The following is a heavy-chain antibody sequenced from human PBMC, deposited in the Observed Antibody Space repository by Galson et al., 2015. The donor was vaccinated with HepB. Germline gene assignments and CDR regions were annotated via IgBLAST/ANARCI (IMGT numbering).Heavy chain of an antibody. CDR2: INWNGGST. J-gene: IGHJ3*02. V-gene: IGHV3-20*01. CDR1: GFTFDDYG. CDR3: ARGSSSGWYGPSAFDI. Sequence: SLRLSCAASGFTFDDYGMSWVRQAPGKGLEWVSGINWNGGSTGYADSVKGRFTISRDNAKNSLYLQMNSLRAEDTALYHCARGSSSGWYGPSAFDIWGQGTMVTVSS. D-gene: IGHD6-19*01.